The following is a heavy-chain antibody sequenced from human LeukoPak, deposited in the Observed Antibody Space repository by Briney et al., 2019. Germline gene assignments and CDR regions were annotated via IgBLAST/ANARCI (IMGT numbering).Heavy chain of an antibody. J-gene: IGHJ3*02. CDR2: INTDGSST. CDR3: ARGSDPEERFLEWLSPGAFDI. Sequence: GGSLRLSCAASGFTFSNYWMHWVRQAPGKGLVWVSRINTDGSSTTYADSVKGRFTISRDNAKNTLYLQMNSLRAEDTAVYYCARGSDPEERFLEWLSPGAFDIWGQGTMVTVSS. V-gene: IGHV3-74*01. CDR1: GFTFSNYW. D-gene: IGHD3-3*01.